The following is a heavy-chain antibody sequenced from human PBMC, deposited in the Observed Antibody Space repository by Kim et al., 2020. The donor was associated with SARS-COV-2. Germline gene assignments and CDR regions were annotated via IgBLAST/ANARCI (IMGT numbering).Heavy chain of an antibody. J-gene: IGHJ4*02. CDR3: AREGYRGYSYGNPFDY. D-gene: IGHD5-18*01. V-gene: IGHV3-11*06. Sequence: SEKGRFTNSRDNAKNSLYLQMNSLRAEDTAVYYCAREGYRGYSYGNPFDYWGQGTLVTVSS.